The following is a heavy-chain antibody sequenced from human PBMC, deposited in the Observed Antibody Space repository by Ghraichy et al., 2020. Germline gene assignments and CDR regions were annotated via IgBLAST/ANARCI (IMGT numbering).Heavy chain of an antibody. D-gene: IGHD1-1*01. CDR2: IVPILSVT. V-gene: IGHV1-69*04. CDR1: GDTFSTYA. Sequence: SVKVSCKASGDTFSTYAFNWVRQAPGQGLEWLGRIVPILSVTNYAQTFQGRVTISADQSTSTAYLELSSLRSEDTAVYYCARDRQLADYFYYYAMDVWGPGTTVTVSS. J-gene: IGHJ6*02. CDR3: ARDRQLADYFYYYAMDV.